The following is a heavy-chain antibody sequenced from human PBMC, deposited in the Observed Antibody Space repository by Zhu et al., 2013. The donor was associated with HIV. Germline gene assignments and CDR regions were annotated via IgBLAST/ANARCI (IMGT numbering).Heavy chain of an antibody. V-gene: IGHV1-69*01. CDR1: RHFSSYA. CDR3: ARGPDRTVTHTMGPAFDI. Sequence: QVQLVQSGAEVKKPGSSVKVSCKALRHFSSYAISWVRQAPGQGLEWMGGIIPIFGTANYAQKFQGRVTITADESTSTAYMELSSLRSEDTAVYYCARGPDRTVTHTMGPAFDIWGQGTMVTVSS. CDR2: IIPIFGTA. J-gene: IGHJ3*02. D-gene: IGHD2-2*01.